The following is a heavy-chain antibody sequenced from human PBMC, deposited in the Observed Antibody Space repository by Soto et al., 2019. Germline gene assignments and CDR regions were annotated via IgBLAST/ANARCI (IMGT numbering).Heavy chain of an antibody. D-gene: IGHD4-17*01. CDR2: LYYSGST. Sequence: SGTLSLTCTVSGGSISSYYWSWIRQRPGKGLEWIGYLYYSGSTNYNPSLKRRVTIPVDTSKNRFSLKLSSVTAADTAVYYCARSDYVTIDYWGQGTLVTVSS. CDR3: ARSDYVTIDY. J-gene: IGHJ4*02. V-gene: IGHV4-59*01. CDR1: GGSISSYY.